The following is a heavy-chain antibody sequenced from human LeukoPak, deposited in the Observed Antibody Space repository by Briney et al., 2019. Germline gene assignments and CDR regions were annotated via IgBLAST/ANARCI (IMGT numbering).Heavy chain of an antibody. D-gene: IGHD3-16*01. CDR2: ISKSGDHT. CDR3: ATSWGPDTSAFRWGRDGMDV. Sequence: GGSLRLSCAASGFTFNNYAMSWVRQAPGKGLEWVSAISKSGDHTYYAASAKGRFTIYRDNSKNTQYLQMNSLRAEDTAVYYCATSWGPDTSAFRWGRDGMDVWGQGTAVIVS. CDR1: GFTFNNYA. J-gene: IGHJ6*02. V-gene: IGHV3-23*01.